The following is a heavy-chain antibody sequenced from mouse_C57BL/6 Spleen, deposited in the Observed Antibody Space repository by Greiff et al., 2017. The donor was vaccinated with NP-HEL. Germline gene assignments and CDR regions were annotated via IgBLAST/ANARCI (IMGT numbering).Heavy chain of an antibody. J-gene: IGHJ3*01. CDR3: AREWSGFAY. CDR1: GFTFSDYG. Sequence: EVKLMESGGGLVKPGGSLKLSCAASGFTFSDYGMHWVRQAPEKGLEWVAYISSGSSTIYYADTVKGRFTISRDNAKNTLFLQMTSLRSEDTAMYYCAREWSGFAYWGQGTLVTVSA. D-gene: IGHD1-1*02. V-gene: IGHV5-17*01. CDR2: ISSGSSTI.